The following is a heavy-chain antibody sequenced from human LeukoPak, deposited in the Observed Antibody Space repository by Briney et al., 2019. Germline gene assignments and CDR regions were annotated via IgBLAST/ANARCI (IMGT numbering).Heavy chain of an antibody. Sequence: SETLSLTGTVSGGSISTYYWSWIRQPPGKGLEWIEYIYYSGSTNYNPSLKSRVTISVDTSKSQCSLKLSTVTAADTAVYFGARGAKYYGSGTWSQGTLVTVSS. CDR2: IYYSGST. D-gene: IGHD3-10*01. J-gene: IGHJ5*02. CDR1: GGSISTYY. V-gene: IGHV4-59*01. CDR3: ARGAKYYGSGT.